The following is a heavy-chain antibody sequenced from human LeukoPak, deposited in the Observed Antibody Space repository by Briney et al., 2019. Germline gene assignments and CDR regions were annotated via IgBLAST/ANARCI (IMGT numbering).Heavy chain of an antibody. J-gene: IGHJ4*02. CDR2: INPNSGDT. CDR3: AMTDLTYYFDY. Sequence: ASVKVSCKVSGYTFTGYFMHWVRQAPGQGLEWMGWINPNSGDTNYAQKFQGRVTMTRDTSISTAYMELNRLRSDDTAVYYCAMTDLTYYFDYWGQGTLVTVSS. CDR1: GYTFTGYF. D-gene: IGHD2-21*02. V-gene: IGHV1-2*02.